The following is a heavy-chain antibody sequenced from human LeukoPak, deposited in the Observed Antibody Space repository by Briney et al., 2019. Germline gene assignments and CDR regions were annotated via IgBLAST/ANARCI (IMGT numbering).Heavy chain of an antibody. CDR2: ISWDSGHS. V-gene: IGHV3-9*01. Sequence: GGSLRLSCAASGFTFDDYAMHWVRQAPGKGLEWVSSISWDSGHSVRADAVQGRFTISRDNAKNSLYLQMNNLRPEDTALYYCIKDLRLDLHLDTFEIWGQGTMVTVSS. D-gene: IGHD1-7*01. J-gene: IGHJ3*02. CDR1: GFTFDDYA. CDR3: IKDLRLDLHLDTFEI.